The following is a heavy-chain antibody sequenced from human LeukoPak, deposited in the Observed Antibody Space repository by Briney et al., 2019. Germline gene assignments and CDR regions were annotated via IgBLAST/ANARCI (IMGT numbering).Heavy chain of an antibody. CDR2: MNPNSGNT. CDR1: GYTFTSYD. CDR3: ARGSYYDFWSGYLYNWFDP. Sequence: ASVKVSCKASGYTFTSYDINWVRQATGQGFEWMGWMNPNSGNTGYARKFQGRVTMTRNTSISTAYMELSSLRSEDTAVYYCARGSYYDFWSGYLYNWFDPWGQGTLVTVSS. J-gene: IGHJ5*02. D-gene: IGHD3-3*01. V-gene: IGHV1-8*01.